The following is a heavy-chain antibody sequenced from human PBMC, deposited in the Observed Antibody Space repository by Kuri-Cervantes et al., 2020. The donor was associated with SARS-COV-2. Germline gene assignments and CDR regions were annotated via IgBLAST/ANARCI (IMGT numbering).Heavy chain of an antibody. J-gene: IGHJ4*02. CDR1: GGSISSSSYY. V-gene: IGHV4-39*01. CDR3: ASRNDMITFGGVIVMGFDY. CDR2: IYYSGST. D-gene: IGHD3-16*02. Sequence: SETLSFTCTVSGGSISSSSYYWGWIRQPPGKGLEWIGSIYYSGSTYYNPSLKSRVTISVDTSKNQFSLKLSSVTAADTAVYYCASRNDMITFGGVIVMGFDYWGQGTLVTVSS.